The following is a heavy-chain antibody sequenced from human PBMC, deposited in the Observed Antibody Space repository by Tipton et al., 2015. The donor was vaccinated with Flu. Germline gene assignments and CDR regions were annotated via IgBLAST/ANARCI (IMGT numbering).Heavy chain of an antibody. CDR3: ARDPSLGMPEYFDH. J-gene: IGHJ4*02. CDR2: IYSSGST. D-gene: IGHD2-2*01. Sequence: PSLTCNVSGGSISSSSDYWGWIRQPPGKGLEWIGTIYSSGSTYFNPSLRSRVTISVDTSKNQFSLRLRSVTAADTAVYYCARDPSLGMPEYFDHWGQGILVTASS. V-gene: IGHV4-39*07. CDR1: GGSISSSSDY.